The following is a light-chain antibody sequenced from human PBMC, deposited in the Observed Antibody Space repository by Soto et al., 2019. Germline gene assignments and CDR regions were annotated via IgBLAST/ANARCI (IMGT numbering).Light chain of an antibody. V-gene: IGKV1-8*01. CDR1: QGISSY. Sequence: AIRMTQSPSSFSASTGDRVTITCRASQGISSYLAWYQQKPGKAPKLLIYAASTLQSGVPSRFSGSGSGTDFTLTIRCLQSEDFATYYCQQYYSYPYTFGQATKLEIK. J-gene: IGKJ2*01. CDR2: AAS. CDR3: QQYYSYPYT.